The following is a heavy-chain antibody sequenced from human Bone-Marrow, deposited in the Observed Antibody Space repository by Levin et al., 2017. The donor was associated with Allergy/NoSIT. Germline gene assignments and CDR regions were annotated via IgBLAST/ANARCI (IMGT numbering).Heavy chain of an antibody. Sequence: GESLKISCTASGFTFADYTMSWFRQAPGQGLQWVGFIRSKAYGGTTECAASVKGRFTISRDDSKSIAYLQMNSLKTADTGVYYCSTPLVVVVAATRDYWGQGTLVTVSS. CDR1: GFTFADYT. CDR3: STPLVVVVAATRDY. D-gene: IGHD2-15*01. CDR2: IRSKAYGGTT. J-gene: IGHJ4*02. V-gene: IGHV3-49*03.